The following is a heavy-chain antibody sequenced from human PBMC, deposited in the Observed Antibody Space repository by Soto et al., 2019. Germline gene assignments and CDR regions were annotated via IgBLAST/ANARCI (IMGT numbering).Heavy chain of an antibody. J-gene: IGHJ4*02. CDR1: GGSIRRGVYY. D-gene: IGHD6-19*01. V-gene: IGHV4-31*03. Sequence: QVQLQESGPGLVKPSQTLSLTCTVSGGSIRRGVYYWSWIRQHPGKGLEWIGYIYYSGSTYYNPSLKLRVIISVDPSKNQFSLMLSSVTAAAAAVYYCARELTVTGTGGVGDWGQGTLVTVSS. CDR2: IYYSGST. CDR3: ARELTVTGTGGVGD.